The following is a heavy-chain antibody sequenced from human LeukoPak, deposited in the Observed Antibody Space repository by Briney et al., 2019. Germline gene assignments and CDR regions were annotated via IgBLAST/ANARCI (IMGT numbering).Heavy chain of an antibody. V-gene: IGHV3-30*18. CDR2: ISYDGSKQ. CDR3: AKGGGSGYYDSSAYCFDY. CDR1: GFTFNIYG. J-gene: IGHJ4*02. D-gene: IGHD3-22*01. Sequence: GRSLRLSCAASGFTFNIYGMHWVRQAPGKGLEWVATISYDGSKQYYADSVKGRFTVSRDNSKNTLCLEMNSLRAEDTAVYYCAKGGGSGYYDSSAYCFDYWGQGTLVTVTS.